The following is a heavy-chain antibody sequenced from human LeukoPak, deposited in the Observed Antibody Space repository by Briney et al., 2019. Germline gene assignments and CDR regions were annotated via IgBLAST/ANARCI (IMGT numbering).Heavy chain of an antibody. D-gene: IGHD1-1*01. CDR2: IYYSGST. CDR1: GGSISSYY. V-gene: IGHV4-59*01. CDR3: ARVNRNWNGVYGMDV. Sequence: PSETLSLTCTVSGGSISSYYWSWIRQPPGKGLEWIGYIYYSGSTNYNPSLKSRVTISVDTSKNQFSLKLSSVTAADTAVYYCARVNRNWNGVYGMDVWGQGTTVTVSS. J-gene: IGHJ6*02.